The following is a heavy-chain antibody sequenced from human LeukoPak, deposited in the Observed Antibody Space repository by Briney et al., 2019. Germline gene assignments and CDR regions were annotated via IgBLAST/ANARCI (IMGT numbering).Heavy chain of an antibody. V-gene: IGHV3-33*01. CDR1: GFTFSSYG. CDR2: IWYDGSNK. Sequence: GGSLRLSCAASGFTFSSYGMHRVRQAPGKGLEWVAVIWYDGSNKYYADSVKGRFTISRDNSKNTLYLQMNSLRAEDTAVYYCARELYLYYFDYWGQGTLVTVSS. D-gene: IGHD3-3*01. CDR3: ARELYLYYFDY. J-gene: IGHJ4*02.